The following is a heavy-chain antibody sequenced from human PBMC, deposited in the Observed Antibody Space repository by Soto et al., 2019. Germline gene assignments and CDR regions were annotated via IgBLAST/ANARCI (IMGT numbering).Heavy chain of an antibody. D-gene: IGHD4-4*01. CDR3: AIKDYSNYYYGMDV. CDR1: GFTFSSYG. V-gene: IGHV3-30*03. J-gene: IGHJ6*02. CDR2: ISYDGSNK. Sequence: GGSLRLSCAASGFTFSSYGMHWVRQAPCKGLEWVAVISYDGSNKYYADSVKGRFTISRDNSKNTLYLQMNSLRAEDTAVYYCAIKDYSNYYYGMDVWGQGTTVTVSS.